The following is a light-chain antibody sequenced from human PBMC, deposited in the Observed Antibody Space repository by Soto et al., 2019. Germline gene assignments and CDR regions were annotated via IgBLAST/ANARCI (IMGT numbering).Light chain of an antibody. V-gene: IGLV1-40*01. CDR3: QSYDSSLSVYVV. CDR2: GNS. J-gene: IGLJ2*01. Sequence: QSVLTQPPSVSGASGQRVTISCTGSSSNIGAGYDVHWYQQLPGTAPKLLIYGNSNRPSGVPDRFSGSKSGTSASLAITGLQAEDEADYYCQSYDSSLSVYVVFGGGTKVTVL. CDR1: SSNIGAGYD.